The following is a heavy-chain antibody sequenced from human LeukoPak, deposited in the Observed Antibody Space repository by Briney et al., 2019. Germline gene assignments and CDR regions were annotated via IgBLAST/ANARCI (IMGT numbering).Heavy chain of an antibody. V-gene: IGHV3-11*01. CDR1: GFTFSDYY. D-gene: IGHD3-22*01. CDR2: ISSSGSTI. J-gene: IGHJ4*02. CDR3: ARDLKLYYDSSGYYGFDY. Sequence: GGSLRLSCAASGFTFSDYYMSWIRQAPGKGLEWVSYISSSGSTIYYADSVKGRFTISRDNAKNSLYLQMNSLRAEDTAVYYCARDLKLYYDSSGYYGFDYWGQGTLVTVSS.